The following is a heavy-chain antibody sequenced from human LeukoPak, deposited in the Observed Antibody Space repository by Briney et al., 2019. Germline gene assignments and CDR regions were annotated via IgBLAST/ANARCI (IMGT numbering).Heavy chain of an antibody. D-gene: IGHD3-3*01. V-gene: IGHV4-39*01. CDR2: IYYSGST. Sequence: PSETLSLTCTVSGGSISSSSYYWGWIRQPPGKGLEWIGSIYYSGSTYYNPSLKSRVTISVDTSKNQFSLKLSSVTAADTAVYYCARQSLRRIFGVSTPVAYWGQGTLVTVSS. CDR3: ARQSLRRIFGVSTPVAY. J-gene: IGHJ4*02. CDR1: GGSISSSSYY.